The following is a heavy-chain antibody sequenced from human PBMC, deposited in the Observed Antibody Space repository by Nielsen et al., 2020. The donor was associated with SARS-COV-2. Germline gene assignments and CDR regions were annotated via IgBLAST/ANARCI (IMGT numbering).Heavy chain of an antibody. CDR2: IYTDGST. D-gene: IGHD7-27*01. CDR1: GFTISSSF. J-gene: IGHJ6*02. Sequence: GGSLRLSCGASGFTISSSFMSWVRQAAGKGLYWVSVIYTDGSTSHADSVKGRFTISRDNSKNTLYLQMNSLRAEDTAVYYCARDNWGRMDVWGQGTTVTVSS. V-gene: IGHV3-66*01. CDR3: ARDNWGRMDV.